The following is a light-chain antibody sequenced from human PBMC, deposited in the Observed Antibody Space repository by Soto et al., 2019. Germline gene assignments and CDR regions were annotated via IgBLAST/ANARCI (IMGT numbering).Light chain of an antibody. J-gene: IGLJ3*02. V-gene: IGLV2-14*01. CDR2: EVS. CDR3: TSYTSSNTWV. Sequence: QYALTQPASVSGSPGQSITISCTRTSSDVGGYNYVSWYQQHPGKAPKLIIYEVSNRPSGVSTRFSGSKSGNTASLAISGLQAEDEADYSCTSYTSSNTWVFGGGTKVTVL. CDR1: SSDVGGYNY.